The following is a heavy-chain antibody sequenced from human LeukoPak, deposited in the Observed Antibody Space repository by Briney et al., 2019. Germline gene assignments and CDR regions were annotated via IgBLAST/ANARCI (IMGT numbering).Heavy chain of an antibody. CDR2: IPSGGGNI. CDR3: AKVGSYSSSWYDY. V-gene: IGHV3-30*18. CDR1: GFTFSTYG. J-gene: IGHJ4*02. D-gene: IGHD6-13*01. Sequence: AGGSLRLSCAASGFTFSTYGFHWVRQAPSKGLEWVAIIPSGGGNIYYADSVRGRFTISRDNSQNTLYLQMDSLRAEDAAVYYCAKVGSYSSSWYDYWGQGTLVTVSS.